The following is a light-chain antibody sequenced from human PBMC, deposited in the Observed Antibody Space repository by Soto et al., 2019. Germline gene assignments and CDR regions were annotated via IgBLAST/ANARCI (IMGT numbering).Light chain of an antibody. CDR2: AAS. Sequence: DIQMTQSPSTLSASLGDRVTITCRASQTISSWLAWYQQKPGKAPKLLIYAASSLQSGVPSRLSGSGSGTEFTLTISSLQPDDFATYYCQQYNTYSQERTFGQGTKVDIK. CDR3: QQYNTYSQERT. J-gene: IGKJ1*01. CDR1: QTISSW. V-gene: IGKV1-5*01.